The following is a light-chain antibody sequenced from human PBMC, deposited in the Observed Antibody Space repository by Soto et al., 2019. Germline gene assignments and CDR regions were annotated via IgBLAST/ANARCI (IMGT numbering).Light chain of an antibody. CDR2: LAS. Sequence: DIQMTQSPSTLSASVGDSVTITCRASQSISTWLAWYQQKPGKAPKLLIYLASILQSGVPSRFSGSGSGTEFTLTISSLQPDDFATYSCQQYDTYPVPFGGGTKVEIK. V-gene: IGKV1-5*03. CDR3: QQYDTYPVP. CDR1: QSISTW. J-gene: IGKJ4*01.